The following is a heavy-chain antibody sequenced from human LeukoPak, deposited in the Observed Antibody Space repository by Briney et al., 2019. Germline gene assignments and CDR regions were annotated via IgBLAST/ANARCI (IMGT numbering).Heavy chain of an antibody. D-gene: IGHD6-25*01. CDR2: INPNSDDR. J-gene: IGHJ4*02. CDR3: ARTTSFTASGYDY. V-gene: IGHV1-8*03. Sequence: ASVKVSCKASGYTFTNYHISWVRQAPGQGLEWVGWINPNSDDRGYAQKFQGRVTITRDTSRTTAYMELRSLRSEDTAVYFCARTTSFTASGYDYWGQGTLVTVSS. CDR1: GYTFTNYH.